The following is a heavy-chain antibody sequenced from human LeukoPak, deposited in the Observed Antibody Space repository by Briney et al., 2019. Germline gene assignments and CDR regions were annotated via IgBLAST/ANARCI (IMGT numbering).Heavy chain of an antibody. CDR3: ARLRGLYSDTNRYQTALDC. Sequence: GGSLRLSCAASGFTLSNYWMSCVRQAPGKGREWVANTKQDGSEKYYVDSVKGRFTISRDNAKNSLYVQMNSLRAEDTAVYYCARLRGLYSDTNRYQTALDCWGQGTLVTVSS. J-gene: IGHJ4*02. V-gene: IGHV3-7*01. CDR1: GFTLSNYW. D-gene: IGHD1-26*01. CDR2: TKQDGSEK.